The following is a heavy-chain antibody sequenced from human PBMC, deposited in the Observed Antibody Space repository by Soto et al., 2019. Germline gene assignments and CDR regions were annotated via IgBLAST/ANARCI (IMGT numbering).Heavy chain of an antibody. Sequence: ASVKVSCKASGYNFTSHYMHWVRQAPGQGLESMGIIYPTSGRTVYAQKFQGRVTMTRDTSTRSFYMELSSLRSDDTAVYYCAGDGVGYDSSGYSLIGGQGPLVTVPS. CDR1: GYNFTSHY. CDR2: IYPTSGRT. CDR3: AGDGVGYDSSGYSLI. D-gene: IGHD3-22*01. V-gene: IGHV1-46*01. J-gene: IGHJ4*02.